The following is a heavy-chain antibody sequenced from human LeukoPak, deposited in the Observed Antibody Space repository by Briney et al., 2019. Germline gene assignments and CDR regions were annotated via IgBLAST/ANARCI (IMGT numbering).Heavy chain of an antibody. V-gene: IGHV5-10-1*01. Sequence: GESLKISCKGSGYSFTSYWISWVRQMPGKGLEWMGGIDPTDSYSNYSPSFQGHVTISADKSINTAYLQWSSLKASDTAMYYCARRIFGAGPLRAFDYWGQGTLVTVSS. CDR1: GYSFTSYW. CDR3: ARRIFGAGPLRAFDY. J-gene: IGHJ4*02. D-gene: IGHD3-10*02. CDR2: IDPTDSYS.